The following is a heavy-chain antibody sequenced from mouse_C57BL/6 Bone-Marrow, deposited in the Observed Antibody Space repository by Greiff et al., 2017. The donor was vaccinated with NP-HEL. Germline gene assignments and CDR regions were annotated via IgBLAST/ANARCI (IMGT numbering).Heavy chain of an antibody. CDR2: IDPNSGGT. Sequence: QVQLKQPGAELVKPGASVKLSCKASGYTFTSYWMHWVKQRPGRGLEWIGRIDPNSGGTKHNEKFKSKATLTVDKPSSTAYMQLSSLTSEDSAVYYCARSGNIVTGYYFDYWGQGTTLTVSS. D-gene: IGHD2-5*01. J-gene: IGHJ2*01. CDR1: GYTFTSYW. CDR3: ARSGNIVTGYYFDY. V-gene: IGHV1-72*01.